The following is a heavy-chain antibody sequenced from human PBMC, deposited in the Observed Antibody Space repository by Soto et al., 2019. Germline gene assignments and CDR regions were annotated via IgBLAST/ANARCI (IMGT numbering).Heavy chain of an antibody. J-gene: IGHJ4*02. Sequence: PGGSLRLSCVASGFSFSEYTMSWVRQAPGKGLDWVSTISTSSSNIFYAASVKGRFTVSRDNAKNTLYLQMDNLRAEDTAVYFCAGGLGGVPVGADLGYWGQGTLVTVSS. CDR2: ISTSSSNI. V-gene: IGHV3-21*06. D-gene: IGHD3-16*01. CDR3: AGGLGGVPVGADLGY. CDR1: GFSFSEYT.